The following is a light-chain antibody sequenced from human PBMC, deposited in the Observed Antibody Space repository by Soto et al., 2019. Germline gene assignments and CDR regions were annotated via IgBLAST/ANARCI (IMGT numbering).Light chain of an antibody. J-gene: IGLJ2*01. CDR1: SSSIGAGYD. Sequence: QSVLTQPPSVSGAPGQRVTISCTGSSSSIGAGYDVHWYQQLPGTAPKLLIYGNSNRPSGVPDRFSGSKSGTSASLAITGLQSEDEADYYCQSYDSSLHVVFGGGTKLTVL. V-gene: IGLV1-40*01. CDR3: QSYDSSLHVV. CDR2: GNS.